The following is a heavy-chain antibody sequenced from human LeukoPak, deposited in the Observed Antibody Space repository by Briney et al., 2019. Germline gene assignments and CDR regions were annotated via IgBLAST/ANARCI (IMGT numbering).Heavy chain of an antibody. CDR2: IYYTGNT. CDR1: GVSISNHY. D-gene: IGHD2-15*01. V-gene: IGHV4-59*08. Sequence: SETLSLTCTVSGVSISNHYSSWIRQPPGKGLEWIGYIYYTGNTNYNPSLKSRVTISEDTSKNQVSLELSSVTAADTAVYYCVRHSRVVAFDYWGQGNLVTVSS. J-gene: IGHJ4*02. CDR3: VRHSRVVAFDY.